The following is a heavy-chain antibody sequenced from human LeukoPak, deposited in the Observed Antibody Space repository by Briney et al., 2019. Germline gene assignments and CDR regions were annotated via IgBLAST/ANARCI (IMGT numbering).Heavy chain of an antibody. D-gene: IGHD7-27*01. CDR2: ISYDGSNK. V-gene: IGHV3-30*19. J-gene: IGHJ6*03. Sequence: GGSLRLSCAASGFTFSSYGMHWVRQAPGKGLEWVAVISYDGSNKYYADSVKGRFTISRDNSKNTLYLQMNSLRAEDTAVYYCARAGESYYYYMDVWGKGTTVTVSS. CDR1: GFTFSSYG. CDR3: ARAGESYYYYMDV.